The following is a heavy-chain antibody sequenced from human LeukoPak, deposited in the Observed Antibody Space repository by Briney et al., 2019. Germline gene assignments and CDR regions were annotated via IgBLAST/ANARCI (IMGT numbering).Heavy chain of an antibody. V-gene: IGHV3-72*01. CDR1: GFTFSSYG. J-gene: IGHJ5*02. CDR2: TRNKANTYTT. CDR3: ARVAYCSDGSCYQIDA. D-gene: IGHD2-15*01. Sequence: GGSLRLSRAASGFTFSSYGMDWVREAPGKGREWVGRTRNKANTYTTAYAASRKGRFIISRDDSKNSLYLQMNSLKTEDTAVYYCARVAYCSDGSCYQIDAWGQGTLVTVSS.